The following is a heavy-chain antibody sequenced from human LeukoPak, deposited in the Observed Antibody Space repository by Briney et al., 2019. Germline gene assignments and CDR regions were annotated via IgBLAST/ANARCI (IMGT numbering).Heavy chain of an antibody. V-gene: IGHV4-59*01. Sequence: TETLSLTCAVSGGSISSYYWSWIRQPPGRGLEWIGSIHYSGSTSYNSSLKSRVTISVDTSKNQFSLKLSSVTAADTAVYYCARGPYDFWSGYYSVNWFDPWGQGTLVTVSS. J-gene: IGHJ5*02. CDR1: GGSISSYY. D-gene: IGHD3-3*01. CDR2: IHYSGST. CDR3: ARGPYDFWSGYYSVNWFDP.